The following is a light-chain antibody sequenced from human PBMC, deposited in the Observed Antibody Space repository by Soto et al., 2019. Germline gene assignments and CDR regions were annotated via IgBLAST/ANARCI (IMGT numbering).Light chain of an antibody. CDR3: HQFGSSPLFT. V-gene: IGKV3-20*01. CDR1: QSVSSSY. CDR2: GAS. Sequence: EIVLTQSPGTLSLCPGERATLSCRASQSVSSSYLAWYQQKPGQAPRLLIYGASSRATGIPDRFSGSGSGTDFTRTISSREPEDFAVYYCHQFGSSPLFTFGHGTKVDVK. J-gene: IGKJ3*01.